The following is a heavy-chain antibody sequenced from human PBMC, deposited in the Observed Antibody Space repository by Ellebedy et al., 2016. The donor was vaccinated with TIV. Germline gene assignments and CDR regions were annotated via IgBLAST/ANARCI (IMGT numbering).Heavy chain of an antibody. D-gene: IGHD5-18*01. J-gene: IGHJ4*02. V-gene: IGHV5-51*01. CDR3: GPYIHGSHHINK. CDR2: VFSGDSTT. CDR1: GYTFSSYW. Sequence: GESLKISCEHSGYTFSSYWFGWVRQMPGNGLEWIAIVFSGDSTTIYSPSFQGHVTISADKSFTTAYLQWSSLDASDTAIYFCGPYIHGSHHINKWGQGTLVTVSS.